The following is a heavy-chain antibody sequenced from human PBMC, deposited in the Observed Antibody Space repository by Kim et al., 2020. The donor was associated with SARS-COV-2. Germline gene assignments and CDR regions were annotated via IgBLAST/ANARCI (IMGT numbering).Heavy chain of an antibody. CDR2: ISSSGSTI. CDR1: GFTFSDYY. D-gene: IGHD6-13*01. V-gene: IGHV3-11*04. J-gene: IGHJ3*02. CDR3: ARDPGSSWYDDAFDI. Sequence: GGSLRLSCAASGFTFSDYYMSWIRQAPGKGLEWVSYISSSGSTIYYADSVKGRFTISRDNAKNSLYLQMNSLRAEDTAVYYCARDPGSSWYDDAFDIWGQGTKVTVSS.